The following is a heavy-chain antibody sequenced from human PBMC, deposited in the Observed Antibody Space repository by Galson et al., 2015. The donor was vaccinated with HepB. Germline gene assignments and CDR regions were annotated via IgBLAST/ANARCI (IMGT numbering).Heavy chain of an antibody. CDR1: GITFSNAW. V-gene: IGHV3-15*01. D-gene: IGHD5-24*01. CDR2: IRSKTDGGAT. Sequence: SLRLSCAVSGITFSNAWMSWVRQVPGKGLEWVGRIRSKTDGGATDYAAPVQGRFTLLRDDSKDTLFLQMNSLKIEDTGIYYYTTASLITFWGRGTLVTVST. CDR3: TTASLITF. J-gene: IGHJ1*01.